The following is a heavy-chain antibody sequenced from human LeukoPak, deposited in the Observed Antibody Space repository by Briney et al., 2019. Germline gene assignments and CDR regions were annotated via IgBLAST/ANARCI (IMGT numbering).Heavy chain of an antibody. V-gene: IGHV4-61*01. CDR3: ARSRAFNSGAFDP. D-gene: IGHD1-26*01. J-gene: IGHJ5*02. CDR2: IYNGVNT. CDR1: GASVSSASY. Sequence: PSKTLSLTCTVSGASVSSASYWTWIRQPPGKGVEWIAHIYNGVNTNYNPSLKSRVTISVDTSKSQFSLRLNSVTAADTAVYYCARSRAFNSGAFDPWGQGSLVTVSS.